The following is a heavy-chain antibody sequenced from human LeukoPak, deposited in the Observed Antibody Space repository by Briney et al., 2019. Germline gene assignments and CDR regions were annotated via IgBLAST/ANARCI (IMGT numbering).Heavy chain of an antibody. CDR1: GYTFTTYY. V-gene: IGHV1-46*01. Sequence: ASVKVSCKASGYTFTTYYIHWVRQAPGQWLEWMGIINPIGGTTDYAQKFQGRVTMTRDTSTGTVYMELSSPRSEDTAVYYCARQQGLQNLNFDYWGQGTLVTVSS. D-gene: IGHD4-11*01. CDR3: ARQQGLQNLNFDY. CDR2: INPIGGTT. J-gene: IGHJ4*02.